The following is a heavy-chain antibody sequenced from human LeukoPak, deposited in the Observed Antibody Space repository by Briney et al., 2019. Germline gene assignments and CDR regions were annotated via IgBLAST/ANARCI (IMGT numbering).Heavy chain of an antibody. V-gene: IGHV4-4*07. J-gene: IGHJ4*02. D-gene: IGHD6-13*01. CDR3: TIGGASGSLAH. Sequence: PSETLSLTCTVSRASISDNYWSWSRQPAGKALEWTGRTYTSGDTNYNPSLKSRASVSVDTSKNQFYLSLRYVTAADTAVYYCTIGGASGSLAHWGPGTLGTVSS. CDR2: TYTSGDT. CDR1: RASISDNY.